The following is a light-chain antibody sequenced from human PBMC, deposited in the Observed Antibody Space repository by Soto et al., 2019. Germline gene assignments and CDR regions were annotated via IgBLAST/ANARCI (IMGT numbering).Light chain of an antibody. J-gene: IGKJ4*01. CDR1: PGISSW. CDR3: QQADSFPLT. V-gene: IGKV1D-12*01. CDR2: AAS. Sequence: DIQMTQSPSSVSASVGDRVSITCRASPGISSWLAWYQQKPGEAPKLLIYAASGLERIVPSRFRGSGYGTDFSLTIRSLQPEDCATYYCQQADSFPLTVGGGTKVDIK.